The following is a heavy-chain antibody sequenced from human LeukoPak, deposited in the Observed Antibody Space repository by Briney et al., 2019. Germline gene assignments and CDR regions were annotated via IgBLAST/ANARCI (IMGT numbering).Heavy chain of an antibody. J-gene: IGHJ4*02. V-gene: IGHV4-59*12. CDR1: GGSISSYY. D-gene: IGHD6-13*01. CDR2: IYYSGST. Sequence: SETLSLTCTVSGGSISSYYWSWIRQPPGKGLEWIGYIYYSGSTNYNPSLKSRVTISVDTSKNQFSLKLSSVTAADTAVYYCARESEQQLVHYFDYWGQGTLVTVSS. CDR3: ARESEQQLVHYFDY.